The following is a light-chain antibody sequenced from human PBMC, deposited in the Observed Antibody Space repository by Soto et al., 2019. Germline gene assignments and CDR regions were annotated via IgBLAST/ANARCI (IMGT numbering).Light chain of an antibody. CDR1: SSDVGGYNY. V-gene: IGLV2-11*01. J-gene: IGLJ1*01. CDR2: DVT. CDR3: CSNAVGSTYV. Sequence: QSALTQPRSVSGSPGQSVTISCTGTSSDVGGYNYVSWYQHHPGKAPKLMIYDVTKRPSGVPDRFSGSKSGNTASLTISGLQAEDEADYYCCSNAVGSTYVFGTGTKLTVL.